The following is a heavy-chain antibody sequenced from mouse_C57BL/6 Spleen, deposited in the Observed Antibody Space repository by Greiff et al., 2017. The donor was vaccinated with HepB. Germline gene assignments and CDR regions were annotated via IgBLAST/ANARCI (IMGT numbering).Heavy chain of an antibody. Sequence: QVQLQQPGAELVRPGSSVKLSCKASGYTFTSYWMDWVKQRPGQGLEWIGNIYPSDSETHYNQKFKDKATLTVDKSSSTAYMQISSLTSEDSAVYYCARGYGNYRGWFAYWGQGTLVTVSA. CDR1: GYTFTSYW. CDR3: ARGYGNYRGWFAY. D-gene: IGHD2-10*02. CDR2: IYPSDSET. J-gene: IGHJ3*01. V-gene: IGHV1-61*01.